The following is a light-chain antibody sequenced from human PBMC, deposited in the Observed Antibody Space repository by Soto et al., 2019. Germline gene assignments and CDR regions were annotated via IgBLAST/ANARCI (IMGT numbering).Light chain of an antibody. CDR2: GAS. CDR3: QQYGSSPPAT. J-gene: IGKJ5*01. CDR1: QSISSSY. Sequence: EIVMTQSPATLSLSPGERATLSCRAIQSISSSYLSWYQEKPGQAPRLLIYGASSRATGIPDRFSGSGSGTDFTLTISRLEPEDFAVYYCQQYGSSPPATFGQGTRLEI. V-gene: IGKV3-20*01.